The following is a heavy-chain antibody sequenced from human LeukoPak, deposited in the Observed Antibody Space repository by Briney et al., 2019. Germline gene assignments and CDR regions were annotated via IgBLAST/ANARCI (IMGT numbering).Heavy chain of an antibody. J-gene: IGHJ4*02. CDR3: AAENRYCSGGSCYSDVY. V-gene: IGHV1-58*02. CDR2: IVVGSGNT. D-gene: IGHD2-15*01. CDR1: GFTFTSSA. Sequence: SVKVSCKASGFTFTSSAMQWVRQARGQRLEWIGWIVVGSGNTNYAQKFQERVTIARDMSTSTAYMELSSLRSEDTAVYYCAAENRYCSGGSCYSDVYWGQGTLVTVSS.